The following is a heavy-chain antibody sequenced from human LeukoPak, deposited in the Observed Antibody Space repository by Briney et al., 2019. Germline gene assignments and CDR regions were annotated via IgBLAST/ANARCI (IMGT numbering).Heavy chain of an antibody. CDR3: ARGVLLWFGESANWFDP. J-gene: IGHJ5*02. CDR2: IYHSGST. D-gene: IGHD3-10*01. Sequence: SETLSLTCAVSGGSISSGGYSWSWIRQPPGKGLEWIGYIYHSGSTYYNPSLKSRVTISVDRSKNQFSLKLSSVTAADTAVYYCARGVLLWFGESANWFDPWGQGTLVTVSS. CDR1: GGSISSGGYS. V-gene: IGHV4-30-2*01.